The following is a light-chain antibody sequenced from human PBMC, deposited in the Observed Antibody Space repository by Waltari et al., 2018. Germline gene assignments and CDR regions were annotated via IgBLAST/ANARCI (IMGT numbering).Light chain of an antibody. CDR3: QSYDSLSDPYV. V-gene: IGLV1-40*01. J-gene: IGLJ1*01. Sequence: QSVLTQPPSLSGAPGERVTTSCTGSSSNIGAGYDVRRYQQLPGTAPKLLTYGNVHRPSGVPDRFSGSQSGTTASLAITGLQAEDEADYYCQSYDSLSDPYVFGTGTKVSVL. CDR2: GNV. CDR1: SSNIGAGYD.